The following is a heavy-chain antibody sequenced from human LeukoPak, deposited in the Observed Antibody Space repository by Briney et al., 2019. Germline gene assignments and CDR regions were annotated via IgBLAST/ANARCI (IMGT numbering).Heavy chain of an antibody. CDR1: GFTFDNYG. CDR2: INWNGGAT. V-gene: IGHV3-20*04. CDR3: ARGDDAFDI. Sequence: PGGSLRLSCLASGFTFDNYGMNWVRQAPGKGLELVSGINWNGGATGYADSVKGRFTIFRDNAKNSLYLQMNSLRADDTALYYCARGDDAFDIWGQGTLVTVSS. J-gene: IGHJ3*02.